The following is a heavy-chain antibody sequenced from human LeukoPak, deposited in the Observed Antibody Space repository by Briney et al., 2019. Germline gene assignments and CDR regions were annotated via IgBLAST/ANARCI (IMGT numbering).Heavy chain of an antibody. D-gene: IGHD3-10*01. Sequence: GGSLRLSCAASGFTFSRYWMSWVRQAPGKGLEWVANIKEDGSVKYYVESVEGRFTISRDNAKNSLYLQMNSLRAEDTAVYYCAASITMFDYWGQGTLVTVSS. V-gene: IGHV3-7*02. CDR1: GFTFSRYW. CDR2: IKEDGSVK. J-gene: IGHJ4*02. CDR3: AASITMFDY.